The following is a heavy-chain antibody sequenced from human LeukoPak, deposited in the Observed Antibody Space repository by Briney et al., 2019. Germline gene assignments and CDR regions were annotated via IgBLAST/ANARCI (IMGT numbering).Heavy chain of an antibody. J-gene: IGHJ4*02. Sequence: SETLSLTCTVSGGSISSSSYYWGWIRQPPGKGLEWIGSIYYSGSTNYNPSLKSRVTISVDTSKNQFSLKLSSVTAADTAVYYCARALYCSSTSCPRAFGYWGQGTLVTVSS. CDR2: IYYSGST. D-gene: IGHD2-2*01. CDR3: ARALYCSSTSCPRAFGY. CDR1: GGSISSSSYY. V-gene: IGHV4-39*07.